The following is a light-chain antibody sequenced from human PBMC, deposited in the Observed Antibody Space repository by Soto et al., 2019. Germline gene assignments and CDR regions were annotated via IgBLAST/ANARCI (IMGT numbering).Light chain of an antibody. CDR1: SSNIGSNS. V-gene: IGLV1-47*02. CDR3: ASWDDSLTGLV. Sequence: QSVLTQPPSASGTPGQRVTISCSGSSSNIGSNSVYWYHHLPGTAPKLLIYNNDQRPSGVPDRISGSKSGTSASLAVNGLRSGDEADYYCASWDDSLTGLVFGGGTQLTVL. CDR2: NND. J-gene: IGLJ7*01.